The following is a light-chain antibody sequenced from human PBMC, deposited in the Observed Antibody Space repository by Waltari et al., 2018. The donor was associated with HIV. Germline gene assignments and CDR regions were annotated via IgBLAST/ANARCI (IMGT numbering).Light chain of an antibody. Sequence: DIQMTQFPSTLSASVGDRVTITCRASQSISTWLAWYQQKPGKAPKLLVSKASSLESGVPSRFSGSGSGTEFTLTISSLQPDDFATYYCQQYNVYSTFGQGTEVEI. CDR2: KAS. CDR1: QSISTW. CDR3: QQYNVYST. J-gene: IGKJ1*01. V-gene: IGKV1-5*03.